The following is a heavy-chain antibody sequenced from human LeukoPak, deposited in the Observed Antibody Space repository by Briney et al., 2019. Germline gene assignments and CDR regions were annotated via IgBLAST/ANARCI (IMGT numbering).Heavy chain of an antibody. Sequence: HPGGSLRLSCAASGFTFSSYWMSWVRQAPGKGLEWVANIKQDGSEKYYVDSVKGRFTISRDNAKNSLYLQMNSLRAEDTAVYYCARESYDFWMDGYMDVWGKGTTVTVSS. CDR3: ARESYDFWMDGYMDV. V-gene: IGHV3-7*01. CDR2: IKQDGSEK. CDR1: GFTFSSYW. D-gene: IGHD3-3*01. J-gene: IGHJ6*03.